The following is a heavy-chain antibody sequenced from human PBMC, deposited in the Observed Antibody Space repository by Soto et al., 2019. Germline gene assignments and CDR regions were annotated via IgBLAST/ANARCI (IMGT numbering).Heavy chain of an antibody. J-gene: IGHJ4*01. CDR1: GEPITSSYW. Sequence: PSETLSLTCTVSGEPITSSYWWSWDRQSPGRGLEWIGKISHTGTTYYNPSLESRITMSVEKSRNQFSLKLTSVTAADTAVFYCARHIPITNFLGFDFWGRGSLVT. D-gene: IGHD3-9*01. CDR2: ISHTGTT. V-gene: IGHV4-4*02. CDR3: ARHIPITNFLGFDF.